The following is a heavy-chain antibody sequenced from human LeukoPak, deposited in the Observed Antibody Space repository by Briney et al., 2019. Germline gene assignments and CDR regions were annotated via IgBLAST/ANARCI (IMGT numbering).Heavy chain of an antibody. V-gene: IGHV3-23*01. CDR3: AKEIGRLGVPPYDY. D-gene: IGHD3/OR15-3a*01. J-gene: IGHJ4*02. CDR1: GFTFSSYA. Sequence: PGGSLRLSCAASGFTFSSYAMSWVRQAPGEGLEWVAGISDNGGGPYYADSLKGRFTISRDNSKNILYLQMNSLRAEDTAVYYCAKEIGRLGVPPYDYWGRGTLVTASS. CDR2: ISDNGGGP.